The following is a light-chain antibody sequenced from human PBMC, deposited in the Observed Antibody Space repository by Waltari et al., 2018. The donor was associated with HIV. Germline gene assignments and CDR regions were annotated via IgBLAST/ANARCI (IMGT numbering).Light chain of an antibody. CDR1: SGSIASNY. Sequence: PGKTVTISCTRSSGSIASNYVQWYQQRPGSSPTTVIYEDNQRPSGVPDRFSGSIDSSSNSASLTISGLKTEDEADYYCQSYDSSNSWVFGGGTKLTVL. V-gene: IGLV6-57*01. CDR2: EDN. J-gene: IGLJ3*02. CDR3: QSYDSSNSWV.